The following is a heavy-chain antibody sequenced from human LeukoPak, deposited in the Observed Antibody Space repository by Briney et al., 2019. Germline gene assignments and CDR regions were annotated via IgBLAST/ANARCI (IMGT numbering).Heavy chain of an antibody. V-gene: IGHV1-2*02. J-gene: IGHJ4*02. CDR2: INPNSGDT. D-gene: IGHD1-26*01. CDR1: RYTFTDYY. CDR3: ARELTQSGSYYGDFDY. Sequence: ASVTVSCKASRYTFTDYYIHWVRQAPEQGLEWMGWINPNSGDTNYAQKFQGRVTMTRDTSISTAYMELSRLRSDDTDVYYCARELTQSGSYYGDFDYWGQGTLVTVST.